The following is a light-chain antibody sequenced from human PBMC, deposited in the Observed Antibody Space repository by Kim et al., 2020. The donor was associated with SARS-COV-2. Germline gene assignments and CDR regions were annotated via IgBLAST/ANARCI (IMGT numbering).Light chain of an antibody. J-gene: IGLJ3*02. CDR3: QSYDSSLSGPWV. CDR1: SSNIGAGYD. CDR2: GNN. V-gene: IGLV1-40*01. Sequence: QSVLRQPPSVSGAPGQRITISCTGSSSNIGAGYDVHWYQQLPGTAPKLLIYGNNNRPSGVPDRFSGSKSGTSASLAITGLQAEDEADYYCQSYDSSLSGPWVFGAGTQLTVL.